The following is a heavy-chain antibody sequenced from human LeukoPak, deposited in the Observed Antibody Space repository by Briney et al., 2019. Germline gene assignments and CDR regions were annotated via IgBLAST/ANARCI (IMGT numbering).Heavy chain of an antibody. J-gene: IGHJ3*02. CDR3: ARRRVLTGSSRGDAFDI. V-gene: IGHV4-59*08. Sequence: PSETLSLTCTVSGGSISSYYWSWIRQPPGKGLEWIGYSYYSGSTKYNPSLTSRVTISIDTSKKHFSLKLSSVSAADTAVYYCARRRVLTGSSRGDAFDIWGQGTVVTVSS. CDR2: SYYSGST. CDR1: GGSISSYY. D-gene: IGHD3-9*01.